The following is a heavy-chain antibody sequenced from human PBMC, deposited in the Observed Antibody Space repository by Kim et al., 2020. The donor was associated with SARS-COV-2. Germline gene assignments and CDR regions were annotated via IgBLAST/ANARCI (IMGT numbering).Heavy chain of an antibody. CDR1: GFIFDSFA. CDR3: TKHAVRGASYFDY. V-gene: IGHV3-23*01. D-gene: IGHD3-10*01. J-gene: IGHJ4*02. Sequence: GGSLRLSCAASGFIFDSFAMSWVRQAPGKGLEWVSTISRTATTTYYTDSVKGRFTISRDHSKNTLYLQVNSLRAEDTAVYYCTKHAVRGASYFDYWGQGTLVTVSS. CDR2: ISRTATTT.